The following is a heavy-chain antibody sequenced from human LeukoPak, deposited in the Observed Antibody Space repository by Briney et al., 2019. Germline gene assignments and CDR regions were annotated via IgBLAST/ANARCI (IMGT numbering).Heavy chain of an antibody. CDR2: ISSSSSTI. Sequence: AGGSLRLSCAASGFTFSSYSMNWVRQAPGKGLEWVSYISSSSSTIYYADSVKGRFTISRDNSKNTLYLQMNSLRAEDTAVYYCAKDQPHHYSPTPYYWGQGTLVTVSS. J-gene: IGHJ4*02. D-gene: IGHD4-11*01. CDR3: AKDQPHHYSPTPYY. CDR1: GFTFSSYS. V-gene: IGHV3-48*01.